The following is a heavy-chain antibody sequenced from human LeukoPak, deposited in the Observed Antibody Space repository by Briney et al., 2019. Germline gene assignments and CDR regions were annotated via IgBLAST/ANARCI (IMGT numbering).Heavy chain of an antibody. CDR2: IIPIFGTA. J-gene: IGHJ4*02. V-gene: IGHV1-69*05. Sequence: ASVKVSCKASGGTFISYAISWVRQAPGQGVEWMGGIIPIFGTANYAQKFQGRVTITTDESTSTAYMELSSLRSEDTAVYYCARRPRFPSGWYYFDYWGQGTLVTVSS. CDR1: GGTFISYA. D-gene: IGHD6-19*01. CDR3: ARRPRFPSGWYYFDY.